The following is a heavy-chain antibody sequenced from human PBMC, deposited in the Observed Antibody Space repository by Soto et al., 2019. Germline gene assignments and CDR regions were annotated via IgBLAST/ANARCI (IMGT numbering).Heavy chain of an antibody. J-gene: IGHJ6*02. Sequence: GASVKVSCKASGYTFTGYYMHWVRQAPGQGLEWMGWINPNSGGTNYAQKFQGRVTMTRDTSISTAYMELSRLRSDDTAVYYCAREAGYDFWSGPPPFYYYYYGMDVWRQGTTVTVSS. CDR2: INPNSGGT. CDR3: AREAGYDFWSGPPPFYYYYYGMDV. CDR1: GYTFTGYY. V-gene: IGHV1-2*02. D-gene: IGHD3-3*01.